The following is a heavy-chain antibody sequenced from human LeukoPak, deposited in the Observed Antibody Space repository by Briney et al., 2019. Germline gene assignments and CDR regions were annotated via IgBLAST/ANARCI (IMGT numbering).Heavy chain of an antibody. D-gene: IGHD6-19*01. CDR3: ARRVYSSGWYRGNAFDI. J-gene: IGHJ3*02. CDR1: GYTFTSYG. V-gene: IGHV1-18*01. CDR2: ISAYNGNT. Sequence: GASVKVSCKASGYTFTSYGISWVRQAPGQGLEWMGWISAYNGNTNYAQKLQGRVTMTTDTSTSTAYMELRSLRSDDTAVYYCARRVYSSGWYRGNAFDIWGQGTMVTVSS.